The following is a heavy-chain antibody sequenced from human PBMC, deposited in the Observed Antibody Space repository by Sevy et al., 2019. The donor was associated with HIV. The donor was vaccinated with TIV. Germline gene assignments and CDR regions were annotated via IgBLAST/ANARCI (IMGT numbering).Heavy chain of an antibody. CDR2: IYHGGST. CDR3: ARGGDGVVPSPIIGLGPWTKYWYFDL. CDR1: GYSISSGYY. D-gene: IGHD3-3*01. V-gene: IGHV4-38-2*02. Sequence: SETLSLTCTVSGYSISSGYYWGWIRQPPGKGLEWIGSIYHGGSTYYNPSLRSRVTISVDTSKNQFSLKLNFVTAADTAGYYCARGGDGVVPSPIIGLGPWTKYWYFDLWGRGTLVTVSS. J-gene: IGHJ2*01.